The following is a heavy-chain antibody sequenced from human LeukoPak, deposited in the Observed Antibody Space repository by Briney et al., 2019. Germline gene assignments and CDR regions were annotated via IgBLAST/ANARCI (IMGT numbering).Heavy chain of an antibody. Sequence: PSETLSLTCAVSGGSISSSNWWSWVRQPPGKGLEWIGEIYHSGSTNYNPFLKSRVTISVDKSKNQFSLKLSSVTAADTAAYYCASWSKYDFWSGYLPAYGMDVWGQGTTVTVSS. CDR3: ASWSKYDFWSGYLPAYGMDV. V-gene: IGHV4-4*02. CDR1: GGSISSSNW. J-gene: IGHJ6*02. CDR2: IYHSGST. D-gene: IGHD3-3*01.